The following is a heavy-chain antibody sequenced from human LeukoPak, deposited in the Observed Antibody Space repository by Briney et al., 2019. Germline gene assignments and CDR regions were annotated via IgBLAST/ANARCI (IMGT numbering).Heavy chain of an antibody. J-gene: IGHJ4*02. CDR3: ARALGPTSYSDY. CDR2: INPKSGGT. D-gene: IGHD1-26*01. CDR1: RYTFSAFY. V-gene: IGHV1-2*02. Sequence: ASVKVSCKTSRYTFSAFYIHWVRQAPGQGLEWMGWINPKSGGTRYAQKFQGRVTTTGDTSISTSYMELSRLRSVDTAVYYCARALGPTSYSDYWGQGTLVTVSS.